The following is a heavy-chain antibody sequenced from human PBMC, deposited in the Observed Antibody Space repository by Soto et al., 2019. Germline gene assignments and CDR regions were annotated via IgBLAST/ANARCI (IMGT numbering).Heavy chain of an antibody. CDR1: GVSFNSYG. V-gene: IGHV1-69*09. D-gene: IGHD2-2*03. CDR2: ITPALHLT. CDR3: AWMKMATLDH. J-gene: IGHJ4*02. Sequence: QVQLQQSGAEVKRPGSSVKVSCKASGVSFNSYGFAWVRQAPGQGLEWLGKITPALHLTNYAQSFQGRVTITNDTSKSTCYLELTSLTSTDTAVYYCAWMKMATLDHWGKGTLVTVSS.